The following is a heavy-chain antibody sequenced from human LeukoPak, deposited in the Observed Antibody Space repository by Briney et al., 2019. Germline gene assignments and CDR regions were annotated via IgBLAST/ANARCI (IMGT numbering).Heavy chain of an antibody. CDR3: TTGGSIQLWSTYYIDV. Sequence: GGSLRLSCGASGFTFSNAWMSWVRQAPGKGLEWVGRIKSKTDGGTTDYAAPVKGRFTISRDGSKNTLYLQMNRLKTEDTAVYYCTTGGSIQLWSTYYIDVWGKGTTVTLSS. CDR2: IKSKTDGGTT. V-gene: IGHV3-15*01. CDR1: GFTFSNAW. J-gene: IGHJ6*03. D-gene: IGHD5-18*01.